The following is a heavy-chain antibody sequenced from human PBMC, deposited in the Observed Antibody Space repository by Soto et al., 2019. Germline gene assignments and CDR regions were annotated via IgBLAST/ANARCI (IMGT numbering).Heavy chain of an antibody. Sequence: SETLSLTCTVSGGSISSGDYYWSWIRQPPGKGLEWIGYIYYSGSTYYNPSLKSRVTISVDTSKNQFSLKLSSVTAADTAVYYCAREEITMVRGVPHPSFNYWGQGTLVTVSS. CDR1: GGSISSGDYY. V-gene: IGHV4-30-4*01. CDR3: AREEITMVRGVPHPSFNY. CDR2: IYYSGST. J-gene: IGHJ4*02. D-gene: IGHD3-10*01.